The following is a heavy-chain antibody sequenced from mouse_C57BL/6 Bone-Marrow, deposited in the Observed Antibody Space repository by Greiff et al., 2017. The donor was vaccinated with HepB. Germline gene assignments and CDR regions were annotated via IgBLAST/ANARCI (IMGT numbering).Heavy chain of an antibody. J-gene: IGHJ3*01. CDR1: GFNIKDDY. D-gene: IGHD3-3*01. Sequence: VQLQQSGAELVRPGASVELSCTASGFNIKDDYMHWVKQRPEQGLEWIGWIDPENGDTEYASKFQGKATITADTSSNTAYLQLSSLTSEDTAVYYCTTGWAWFAYWGQGTLVTVSA. V-gene: IGHV14-4*01. CDR3: TTGWAWFAY. CDR2: IDPENGDT.